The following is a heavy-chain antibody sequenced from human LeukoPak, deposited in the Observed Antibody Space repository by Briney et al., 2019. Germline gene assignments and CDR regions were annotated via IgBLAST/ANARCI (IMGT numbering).Heavy chain of an antibody. Sequence: GGFLRLSCAASGFTFSSYAMSWVRQAPGKGLEWVSAISGSGGSTYYADSVKGRFTISRDNSKNTLYLQMNSLRAEDTAVYYCAKDQGGDFWSGYSPYYYYYYGMDVWGQGTTVTVSS. V-gene: IGHV3-23*01. CDR2: ISGSGGST. J-gene: IGHJ6*02. D-gene: IGHD3-3*01. CDR3: AKDQGGDFWSGYSPYYYYYYGMDV. CDR1: GFTFSSYA.